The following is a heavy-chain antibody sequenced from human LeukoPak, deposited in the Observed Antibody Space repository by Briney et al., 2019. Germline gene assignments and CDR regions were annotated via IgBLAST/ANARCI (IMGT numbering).Heavy chain of an antibody. CDR1: GYTFTSYG. J-gene: IGHJ6*03. D-gene: IGHD6-6*01. Sequence: ASVKVSCKASGYTFTSYGISWVRQAPGQGLEWMGWISAYNGNTNYAQKLQGRVTMTTDTSTSTAYMELSSLRSEDTAVYYCARSIAARPRMDYYYYYMDVWGKGTTVTVSS. V-gene: IGHV1-18*01. CDR3: ARSIAARPRMDYYYYYMDV. CDR2: ISAYNGNT.